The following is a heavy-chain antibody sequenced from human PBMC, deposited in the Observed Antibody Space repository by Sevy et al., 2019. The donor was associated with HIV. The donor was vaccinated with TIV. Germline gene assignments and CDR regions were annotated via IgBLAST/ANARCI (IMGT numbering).Heavy chain of an antibody. CDR2: INPNSGGT. J-gene: IGHJ6*02. D-gene: IGHD6-13*01. CDR3: AISIRAAAGTNYYYYYGMDV. V-gene: IGHV1-2*02. Sequence: ASVKVSCKASGYTFTGYYMHWVRQAPGQGLEWMGWINPNSGGTNYAQKFKGRVTMTRDTSISTAYMELSRLRSDDTAVYYCAISIRAAAGTNYYYYYGMDVWGQGTTVTVSS. CDR1: GYTFTGYY.